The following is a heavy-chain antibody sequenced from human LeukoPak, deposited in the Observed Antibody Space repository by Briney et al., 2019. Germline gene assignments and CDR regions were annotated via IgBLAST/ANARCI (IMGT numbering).Heavy chain of an antibody. Sequence: ASVKVSCKASGGTFISYAISWVRQAPGQGLEWMGGIIPIFGTANYAQKFQGKVTITADGSTSTAYMELSSLRSEDTAVYYCARGWDYDSGGRPTAYVYWGQGTLVSVSS. CDR3: ARGWDYDSGGRPTAYVY. D-gene: IGHD3-22*01. V-gene: IGHV1-69*01. CDR2: IIPIFGTA. CDR1: GGTFISYA. J-gene: IGHJ4*02.